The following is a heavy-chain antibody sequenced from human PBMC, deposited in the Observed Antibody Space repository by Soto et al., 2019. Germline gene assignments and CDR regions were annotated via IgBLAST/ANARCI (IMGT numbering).Heavy chain of an antibody. D-gene: IGHD3-16*02. Sequence: GGSLRLSCAASGFTFSNAWMSWVRQAPGKGLEWVGRIKSKTDGGTTDYAAPVKGRFTISRDDSKNTLYLQMNSLKTEDTAVYYCTTDPCSYYDYIWGSYRFFYWGQGTLVTVSS. CDR3: TTDPCSYYDYIWGSYRFFY. CDR1: GFTFSNAW. V-gene: IGHV3-15*01. J-gene: IGHJ4*02. CDR2: IKSKTDGGTT.